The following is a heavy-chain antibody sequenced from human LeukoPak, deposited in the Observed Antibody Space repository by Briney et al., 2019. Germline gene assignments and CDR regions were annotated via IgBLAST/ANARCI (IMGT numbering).Heavy chain of an antibody. Sequence: GASVRVSCKASGYTFTSYYIHWVRQAPGQGLEWMGIIYPGGGSTSYAQKFQGRVTMTRDTSTSTVYMELSSLRSEDTAVYYCARGQYYYDSSGYHDAFDIWGQGTMVTVSS. D-gene: IGHD3-22*01. J-gene: IGHJ3*02. V-gene: IGHV1-46*01. CDR3: ARGQYYYDSSGYHDAFDI. CDR1: GYTFTSYY. CDR2: IYPGGGST.